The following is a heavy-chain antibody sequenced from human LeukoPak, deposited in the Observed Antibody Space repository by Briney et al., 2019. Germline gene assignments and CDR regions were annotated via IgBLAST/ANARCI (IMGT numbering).Heavy chain of an antibody. CDR1: GFTFSSYE. Sequence: GGSLRLSCAASGFTFSSYETNWVRQAPGKGLEWVSYISSSGSTIYYADSVKGRFTISRDNAKNSLYLQMNSLRAEDTAVYYCARDDGDYHYYYGMDVWGKGTTVTVSS. CDR2: ISSSGSTI. J-gene: IGHJ6*04. D-gene: IGHD4-17*01. CDR3: ARDDGDYHYYYGMDV. V-gene: IGHV3-48*03.